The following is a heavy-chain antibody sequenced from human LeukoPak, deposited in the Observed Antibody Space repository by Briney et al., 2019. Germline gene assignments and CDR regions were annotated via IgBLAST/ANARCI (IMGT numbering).Heavy chain of an antibody. D-gene: IGHD3-9*01. CDR2: ITGSGTST. J-gene: IGHJ4*02. CDR3: VIWGDYDVLTGYYVPDY. Sequence: RLSCVXSGFTFSNYAMSWVRQAPGKGLEWVSAITGSGTSTYYADSLKGRFTISRDNSKNTVFLQMNSLRHEDTAIYYCVIWGDYDVLTGYYVPDYWGQGTLVTVSS. V-gene: IGHV3-23*01. CDR1: GFTFSNYA.